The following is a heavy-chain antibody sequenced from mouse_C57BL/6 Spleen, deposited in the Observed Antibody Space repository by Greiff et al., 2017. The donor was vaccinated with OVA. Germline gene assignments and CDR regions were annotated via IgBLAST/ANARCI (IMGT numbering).Heavy chain of an antibody. CDR3: ARSLYYYGSSFDY. J-gene: IGHJ2*01. CDR1: GYAFTNYL. D-gene: IGHD1-1*01. CDR2: INPGSGGT. Sequence: VQLQQSGAELVRPGTSVKVSCKASGYAFTNYLIEWVKQRPGQGLEWIGVINPGSGGTNYNEKFKGKATLTADKSSSTAYMQLSSLTSEDSAVYFCARSLYYYGSSFDYWGKGTTLTVSS. V-gene: IGHV1-54*01.